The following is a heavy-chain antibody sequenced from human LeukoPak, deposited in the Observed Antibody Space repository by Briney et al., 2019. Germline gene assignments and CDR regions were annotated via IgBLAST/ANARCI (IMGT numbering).Heavy chain of an antibody. CDR1: GFTFSSYW. CDR3: ARDVAGSLDY. J-gene: IGHJ4*02. Sequence: PGGSLRLSCAASGFTFSSYWMAWVRQAPGKGREWVANIKGDESARHQADSVKGRFTISRDNTRNSLYLQMTNLRGDDTAVYYCARDVAGSLDYWGQGTLVTVSS. CDR2: IKGDESAR. V-gene: IGHV3-7*01. D-gene: IGHD1-26*01.